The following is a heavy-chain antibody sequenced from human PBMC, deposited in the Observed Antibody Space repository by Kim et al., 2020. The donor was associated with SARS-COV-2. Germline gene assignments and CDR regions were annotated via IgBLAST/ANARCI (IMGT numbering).Heavy chain of an antibody. CDR2: IYYSGST. J-gene: IGHJ4*02. Sequence: SETLSLTCTVSGGSISSYYWSWIRQPPGKGLEWIGYIYYSGSTNYNPSLKSRVTISVDTSKNQFSLKLSSVTAADTAVYFCARQIGGGYTGDFDYWGQGTLVTVSS. CDR1: GGSISSYY. CDR3: ARQIGGGYTGDFDY. V-gene: IGHV4-59*08. D-gene: IGHD1-26*01.